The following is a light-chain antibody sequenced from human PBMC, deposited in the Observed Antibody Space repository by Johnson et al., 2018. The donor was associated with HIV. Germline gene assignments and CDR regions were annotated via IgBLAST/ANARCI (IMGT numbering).Light chain of an antibody. CDR3: GTWDSSLSYV. CDR1: TSNIGDHS. J-gene: IGLJ1*01. CDR2: DND. V-gene: IGLV1-51*02. Sequence: QSVLTQPPSVSAATGRWVTVSCSGTTSNIGDHSVSWFQHLPGAAPKLLIYDNDRRPSGVPDRFSGSTSAASATLDITGLQSGDEGDYYCGTWDSSLSYVFGTGTKVTVL.